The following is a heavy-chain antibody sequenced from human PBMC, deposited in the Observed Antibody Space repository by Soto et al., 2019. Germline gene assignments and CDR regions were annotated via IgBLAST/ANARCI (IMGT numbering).Heavy chain of an antibody. CDR3: ARGSWDDVSGHYYMDV. CDR1: GDSVSSNSAG. Sequence: QVQLQLSGPGLVTPSQTLSLTCAISGDSVSSNSAGWNWIRQTPSRGLEWLGRTYYRSKWYFNYAVSVESRITINPVTSKNQFSLQLSSVTPDDTAVYYCARGSWDDVSGHYYMDVWGKGTTVTVSS. D-gene: IGHD1-1*01. CDR2: TYYRSKWYF. V-gene: IGHV6-1*01. J-gene: IGHJ6*03.